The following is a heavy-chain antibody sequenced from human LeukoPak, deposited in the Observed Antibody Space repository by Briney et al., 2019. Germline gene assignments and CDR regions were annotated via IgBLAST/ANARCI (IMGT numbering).Heavy chain of an antibody. Sequence: SGPSLVKPTQTLTLTCTFSGFSLTTSGVAVGWIRQPPGKALEWLALIYWDDDKRYSPSLKSRLTITKDTSKNQVVLTLTNMDPADTATYYCAHRVIINGLYYDSSGYFDYWGRGTLVTVSS. CDR3: AHRVIINGLYYDSSGYFDY. J-gene: IGHJ4*02. CDR1: GFSLTTSGVA. V-gene: IGHV2-5*02. CDR2: IYWDDDK. D-gene: IGHD3-22*01.